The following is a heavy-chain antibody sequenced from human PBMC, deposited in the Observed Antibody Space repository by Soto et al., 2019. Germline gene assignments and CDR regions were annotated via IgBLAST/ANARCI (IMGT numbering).Heavy chain of an antibody. Sequence: GGSLRLSCAASGFTFSKFVMRWVRQTPGKGLEWVSTITETGGDTYYTDSVKGRFTISRDNSRSTLFLQMTSLRAEDTALYYCTRASPDRHHMDVWGQGTTVTVSS. J-gene: IGHJ6*02. CDR3: TRASPDRHHMDV. CDR1: GFTFSKFV. CDR2: ITETGGDT. V-gene: IGHV3-23*01.